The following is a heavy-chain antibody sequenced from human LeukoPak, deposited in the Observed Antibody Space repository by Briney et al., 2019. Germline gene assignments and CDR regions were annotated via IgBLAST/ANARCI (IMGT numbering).Heavy chain of an antibody. CDR3: ARAFSADIVATRLDY. J-gene: IGHJ4*02. Sequence: SVKVSCKASGGTFSSYAISWVRLAPGQGLEWMGGIIPIFGTANYAQKFQGRVTITADESTSTAYMELSSLRSEDTAVYYCARAFSADIVATRLDYWGQGTLVTVSS. CDR2: IIPIFGTA. D-gene: IGHD5-12*01. V-gene: IGHV1-69*01. CDR1: GGTFSSYA.